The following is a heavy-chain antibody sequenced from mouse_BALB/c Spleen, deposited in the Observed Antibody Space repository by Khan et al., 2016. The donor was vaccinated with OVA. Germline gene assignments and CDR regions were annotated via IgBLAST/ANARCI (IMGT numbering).Heavy chain of an antibody. CDR3: ANHGSSSAWLTY. V-gene: IGHV1-7*01. D-gene: IGHD1-1*01. Sequence: QVQLKESGAELAKPGASVKMSCKASGYTFTSHWMHWVKQRPGQGLEWIGYINPSTGYTEYNQRFKDKATLTADKSSSTAYMQLSSLTSEESAVYYCANHGSSSAWLTYWGQGTLVTVSA. J-gene: IGHJ3*01. CDR1: GYTFTSHW. CDR2: INPSTGYT.